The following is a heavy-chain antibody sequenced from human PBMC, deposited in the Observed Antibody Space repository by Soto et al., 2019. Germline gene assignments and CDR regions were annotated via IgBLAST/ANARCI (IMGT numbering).Heavy chain of an antibody. V-gene: IGHV1-2*02. CDR1: GYTFTGYY. D-gene: IGHD1-1*01. CDR3: AREGIATTGSGAHDS. Sequence: ASVKVSCKASGYTFTGYYMHWVRQAPGQGLEWMGWINPNSGDTHFAQKFQGRVTMTSDTSISTAYRELSRLRSDDTAVYYCAREGIATTGSGAHDSWGQGTMVTVYS. J-gene: IGHJ4*02. CDR2: INPNSGDT.